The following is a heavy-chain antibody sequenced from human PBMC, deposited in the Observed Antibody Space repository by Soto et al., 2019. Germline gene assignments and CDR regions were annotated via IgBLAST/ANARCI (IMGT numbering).Heavy chain of an antibody. CDR3: AKEIFAAAYAATSAFDL. J-gene: IGHJ4*02. CDR1: GFTFSSHA. Sequence: VGSLRLSCTASGFTFSSHAMGWLRQAPGTEPEWVAFVDGSGADTSYADSVKGRFTIARDNSENSLFLHMNSLRAEDSGRYFCAKEIFAAAYAATSAFDLWGQGTLVTVSS. V-gene: IGHV3-23*01. CDR2: VDGSGADT. D-gene: IGHD2-8*01.